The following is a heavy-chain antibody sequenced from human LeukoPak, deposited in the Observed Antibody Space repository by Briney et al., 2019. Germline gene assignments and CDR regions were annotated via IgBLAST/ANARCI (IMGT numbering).Heavy chain of an antibody. CDR2: INPTGDNT. J-gene: IGHJ3*02. CDR1: GYTFTNNY. CDR3: APEGIGAAGIFAFDI. D-gene: IGHD6-13*01. Sequence: ASVKVSCKASGYTFTNNYMHWVRQAPGQGLEWMGIINPTGDNTWYAQTFQGRVTMTRDTSISTPYMELSRPRSDDTAVYYCAPEGIGAAGIFAFDIWGQGTMVTVSS. V-gene: IGHV1-46*01.